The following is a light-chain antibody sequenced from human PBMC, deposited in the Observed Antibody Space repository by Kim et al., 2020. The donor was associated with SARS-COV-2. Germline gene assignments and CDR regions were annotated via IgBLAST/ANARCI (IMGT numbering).Light chain of an antibody. J-gene: IGLJ2*01. CDR3: QSADSSGVV. Sequence: SVSPGQTARITCSGDALPKQYAYWYQQKLGQAPVLVIYKDSERPSGIPERFSGSSSGTTVTLTISGVQAEDEADYYCQSADSSGVVFGGGTQLTVL. CDR1: ALPKQY. CDR2: KDS. V-gene: IGLV3-25*03.